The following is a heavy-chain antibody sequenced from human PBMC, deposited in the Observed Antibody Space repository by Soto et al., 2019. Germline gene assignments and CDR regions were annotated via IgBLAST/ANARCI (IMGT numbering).Heavy chain of an antibody. D-gene: IGHD3-16*01. CDR3: ARGSLGNHADYFDY. CDR1: GGSFRGYF. CDR2: INDSGST. V-gene: IGHV4-34*01. J-gene: IGHJ4*02. Sequence: SETLSLTCAVSGGSFRGYFWSWIRQSPDKGLEWIGEINDSGSTYYNPSFKSRLTISVDTSKSQISLTLTSVTAEDTAVYYCARGSLGNHADYFDYWGQETLVTVSS.